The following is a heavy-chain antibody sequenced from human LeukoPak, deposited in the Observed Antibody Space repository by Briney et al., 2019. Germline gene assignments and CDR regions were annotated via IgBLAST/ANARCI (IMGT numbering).Heavy chain of an antibody. V-gene: IGHV3-30*04. Sequence: QTGGSLRLSCAASGFTFSSYAMHWVRQAPGKGLEWVAVISYDGSNKNYADSVKGRFTISRDNSKNTLYLQMNSLRAEDTAVYYCAALGQFDYWGQGTLVTVSS. CDR2: ISYDGSNK. CDR1: GFTFSSYA. J-gene: IGHJ4*02. CDR3: AALGQFDY. D-gene: IGHD1-26*01.